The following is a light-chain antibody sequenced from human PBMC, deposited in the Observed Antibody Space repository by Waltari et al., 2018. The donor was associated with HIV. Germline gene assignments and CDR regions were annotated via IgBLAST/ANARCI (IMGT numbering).Light chain of an antibody. V-gene: IGLV1-40*01. CDR1: RSNIGAGYA. CDR2: DNF. J-gene: IGLJ3*02. CDR3: QSYDSGRRV. Sequence: QSVLTQPPSVSGAPGQRVTISCTGSRSNIGAGYAVHWYQQLPGTAPKLVIYDNFNRTSGVPDRFSGAKSGTSASLAITGLQAEDEADYYCQSYDSGRRVFGGGTKLAVL.